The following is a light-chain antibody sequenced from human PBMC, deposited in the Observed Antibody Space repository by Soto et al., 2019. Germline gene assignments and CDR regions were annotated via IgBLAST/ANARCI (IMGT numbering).Light chain of an antibody. V-gene: IGKV1-5*01. CDR1: QSFRSR. CDR3: QQYNSYSQT. Sequence: DIVLTQSPATLSASAGDRVTISCRASQSFRSRLAWYQQQPGQAPKLLIYDASRMASGIPERFSGGGSGTDFTLTISSLPPEDFATYYCQQYNSYSQTFGQGTKVDIK. CDR2: DAS. J-gene: IGKJ1*01.